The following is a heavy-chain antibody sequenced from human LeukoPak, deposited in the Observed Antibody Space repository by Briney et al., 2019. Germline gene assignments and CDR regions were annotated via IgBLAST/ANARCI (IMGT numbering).Heavy chain of an antibody. CDR1: GFTFSDYY. CDR2: IKQDGSEK. Sequence: GGSLRLSCAASGFTFSDYYMSWIRQAPGKGLEWVANIKQDGSEKYYVDSVKGRFTISRDNAKNSLYLQMNSLRAEDTAVYYCARDSLWELPRNDAFDIWGQGTMVTVSS. J-gene: IGHJ3*02. V-gene: IGHV3-7*01. D-gene: IGHD1-26*01. CDR3: ARDSLWELPRNDAFDI.